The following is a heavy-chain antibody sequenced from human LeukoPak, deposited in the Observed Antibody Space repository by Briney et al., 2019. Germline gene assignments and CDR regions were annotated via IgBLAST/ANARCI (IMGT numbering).Heavy chain of an antibody. V-gene: IGHV4-39*01. Sequence: PSETLSLTCAVSGGSISTSAFYWGWIRRPPGKGLEWIGSIYDSGNEFYNPSLKSRVTISADTSKNQFSLKLNSVTAADTAMYYCARQISDYYYYYMDVWGEGITVTVSS. D-gene: IGHD2/OR15-2a*01. CDR2: IYDSGNE. J-gene: IGHJ6*03. CDR3: ARQISDYYYYYMDV. CDR1: GGSISTSAFY.